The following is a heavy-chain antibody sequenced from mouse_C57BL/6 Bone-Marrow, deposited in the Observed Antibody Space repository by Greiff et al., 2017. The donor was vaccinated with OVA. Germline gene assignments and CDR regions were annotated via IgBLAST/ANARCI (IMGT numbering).Heavy chain of an antibody. V-gene: IGHV7-1*01. CDR2: SRNKANDYTT. CDR1: GFTFSDFY. J-gene: IGHJ4*01. CDR3: ARDAGNYSAMDY. D-gene: IGHD2-1*01. Sequence: EVQLVESGGGLVQSGRSLRLSCATSGFTFSDFYMEWVRQAPGKGLEWIAASRNKANDYTTEYSASVKGRFIVSRDTSQSILYLQMNALRAEDTAIYYCARDAGNYSAMDYWGQGTSVTVSS.